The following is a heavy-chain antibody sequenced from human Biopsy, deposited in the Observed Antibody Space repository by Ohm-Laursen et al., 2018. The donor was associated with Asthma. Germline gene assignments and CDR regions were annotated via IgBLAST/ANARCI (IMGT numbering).Heavy chain of an antibody. CDR1: GFMFSDYV. Sequence: SLRLSCTASGFMFSDYVFHWVRQAPGKGLEWVAIISYDGTNTYYADSVKGRFTISRDNSKNTLYLQMNGLRADDTAVYYCARAGESDLVGGLDVWGQGTTVIVS. V-gene: IGHV3-30-3*01. J-gene: IGHJ6*02. D-gene: IGHD2-21*01. CDR3: ARAGESDLVGGLDV. CDR2: ISYDGTNT.